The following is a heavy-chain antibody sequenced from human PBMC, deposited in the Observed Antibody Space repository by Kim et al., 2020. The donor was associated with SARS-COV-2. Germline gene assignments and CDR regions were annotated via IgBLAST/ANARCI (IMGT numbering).Heavy chain of an antibody. CDR1: GGSISRDY. Sequence: SETLSLTCSVSGGSISRDYWSWIRQPPGKGLEWIGYFHYSDNTKYNPSLKGRVTISLDASKRRFSLRLSSVTAADTGVYYCAYGSGSYYYVFWGQGNLVTVSS. V-gene: IGHV4-59*01. CDR2: FHYSDNT. D-gene: IGHD3-10*01. CDR3: AYGSGSYYYVF. J-gene: IGHJ4*02.